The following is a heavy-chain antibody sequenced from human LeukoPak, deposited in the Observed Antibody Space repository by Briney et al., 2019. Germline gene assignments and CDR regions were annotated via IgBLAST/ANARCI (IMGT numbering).Heavy chain of an antibody. V-gene: IGHV4-39*02. D-gene: IGHD2-2*01. CDR2: IYYSGST. CDR3: ARDPILGYCSSTSCSDY. J-gene: IGHJ4*02. Sequence: SETLSLTCTVSGGSISSSSYYWGWIRQPPGKGLEWIGSIYYSGSTYYNPSLKSRLTISVDTSKHQFSLKLSSVTAADTAVYYCARDPILGYCSSTSCSDYWAREPWSPSPQ. CDR1: GGSISSSSYY.